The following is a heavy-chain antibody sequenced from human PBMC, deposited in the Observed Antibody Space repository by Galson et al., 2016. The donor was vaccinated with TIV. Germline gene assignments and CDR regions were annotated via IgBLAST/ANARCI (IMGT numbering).Heavy chain of an antibody. CDR2: IDPNGGNA. V-gene: IGHV1-46*01. CDR3: VGVITEDQAFDS. J-gene: IGHJ4*02. Sequence: SVKVSCKASGYTFTASYIHWVRQAPGQGLEWMGIIDPNGGNASYPQKLQGRVTITSHTSTTTAYLELNSLRSDDTAIYYCVGVITEDQAFDSWGQGALVTVSS. D-gene: IGHD1-20*01. CDR1: GYTFTASY.